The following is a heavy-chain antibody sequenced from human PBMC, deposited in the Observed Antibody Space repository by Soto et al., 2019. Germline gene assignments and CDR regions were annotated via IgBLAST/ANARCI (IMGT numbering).Heavy chain of an antibody. CDR3: ARNHRSSRYYRFDY. Sequence: SETLSLTCTVSVGSISSSSYYWGWIRQPPGKGLEWIGSIYYSGSTYYNPSLKSRVTISVDTSKNQFSLKLSSVTAADTAVYYCARNHRSSRYYRFDYWGQGTLGTVS. CDR2: IYYSGST. J-gene: IGHJ4*02. D-gene: IGHD3-22*01. CDR1: VGSISSSSYY. V-gene: IGHV4-39*01.